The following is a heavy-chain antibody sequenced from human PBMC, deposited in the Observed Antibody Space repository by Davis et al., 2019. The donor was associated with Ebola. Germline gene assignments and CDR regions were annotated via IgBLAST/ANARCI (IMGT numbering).Heavy chain of an antibody. CDR2: ISYTGST. CDR1: GGSISSGGYY. CDR3: MSDSNIARFYY. Sequence: MPSDTLSLTCTVSGGSISSGGYYWTWIRQHPGKGLEWIGYISYTGSTYYNPSLKSRVTISVDTSKNQFSLKLSSVTAADTAVYYCMSDSNIARFYYWGQGTLATVSS. V-gene: IGHV4-31*03. J-gene: IGHJ4*02. D-gene: IGHD2/OR15-2a*01.